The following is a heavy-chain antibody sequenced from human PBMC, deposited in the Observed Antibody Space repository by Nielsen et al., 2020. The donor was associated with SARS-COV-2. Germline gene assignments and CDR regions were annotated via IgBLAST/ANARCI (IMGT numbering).Heavy chain of an antibody. Sequence: SETLSLTCTVSGGSISSGGYYWSWIRQHPGKGLEWIGYIYYSGSTYYNPSLKSRVTISVDTSKNQFSLKLSSVTAADTAVYYCARAQATIFGLVMSYGMDVWGQGTTVAVSS. CDR3: ARAQATIFGLVMSYGMDV. J-gene: IGHJ6*02. V-gene: IGHV4-31*03. D-gene: IGHD3/OR15-3a*01. CDR1: GGSISSGGYY. CDR2: IYYSGST.